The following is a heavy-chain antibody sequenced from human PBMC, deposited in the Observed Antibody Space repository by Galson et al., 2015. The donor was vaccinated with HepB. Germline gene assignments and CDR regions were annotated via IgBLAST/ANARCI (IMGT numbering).Heavy chain of an antibody. CDR3: ARDRLSCSGGSCYSGYYYGMDV. V-gene: IGHV1-46*01. D-gene: IGHD2-15*01. Sequence: SVKVSCKASGYTFTSYYMHWVRQAPGQGLEWMGIINPSGGSTSYAQKFQGRVTMTRDTSTSTAYMELSSLRSEDTAVYYCARDRLSCSGGSCYSGYYYGMDVWGQGTTVTVS. J-gene: IGHJ6*02. CDR1: GYTFTSYY. CDR2: INPSGGST.